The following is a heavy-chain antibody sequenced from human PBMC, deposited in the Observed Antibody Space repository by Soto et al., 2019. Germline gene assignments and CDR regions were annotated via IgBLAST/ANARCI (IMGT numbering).Heavy chain of an antibody. J-gene: IGHJ4*02. CDR3: ARSGYSYGPNPLLY. D-gene: IGHD5-18*01. CDR1: GGSISSGGYY. CDR2: IYYSGST. V-gene: IGHV4-31*03. Sequence: SETLSLTCTVSGGSISSGGYYWSWIRQHPGKGLEWIGYIYYSGSTYYNPSLKSRVTISVDTSKNQFSLKLSSVTAADTAVYYCARSGYSYGPNPLLYWGQGTLVTV.